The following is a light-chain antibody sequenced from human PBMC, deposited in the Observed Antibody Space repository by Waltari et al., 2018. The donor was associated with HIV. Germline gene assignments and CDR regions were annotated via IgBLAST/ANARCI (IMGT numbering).Light chain of an antibody. Sequence: SYVLTQPPSVSVAPGRPARITCGGNDLGSKSVPWYQQKPGQAPVLVVYDDSDRPSGIPERFSGSNSGNTATLTISRVEAGDEADFYCQVWDTGADLHVVFGGGTKLTVL. CDR2: DDS. J-gene: IGLJ2*01. CDR1: DLGSKS. V-gene: IGLV3-21*02. CDR3: QVWDTGADLHVV.